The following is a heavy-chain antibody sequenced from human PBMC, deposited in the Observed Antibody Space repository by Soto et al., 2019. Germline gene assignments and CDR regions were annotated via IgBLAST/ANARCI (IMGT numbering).Heavy chain of an antibody. Sequence: ASVKVSYKASGYTFTSYDINWVRQATGQGLEWMGWMNPNSGNTGYAQKFQGRVTMTRNTSISTAYMELSSLRSEDTAVYYCARGNIPDYDFWSGPNAPVWGQGTMVTVSS. CDR2: MNPNSGNT. D-gene: IGHD3-3*01. J-gene: IGHJ3*01. CDR3: ARGNIPDYDFWSGPNAPV. V-gene: IGHV1-8*01. CDR1: GYTFTSYD.